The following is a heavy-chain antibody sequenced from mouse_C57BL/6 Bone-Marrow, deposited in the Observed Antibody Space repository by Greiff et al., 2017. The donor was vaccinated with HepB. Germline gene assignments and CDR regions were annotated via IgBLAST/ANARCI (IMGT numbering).Heavy chain of an antibody. CDR2: ISNLAYSI. CDR1: GFTFSDYG. D-gene: IGHD2-3*01. Sequence: EVKLVESGGGLVQPGGSLKLSCAASGFTFSDYGMAWVRQAPRKGPEWVGFISNLAYSIYYADTVTGRFTISRENAKNTLYLEMSSLRSEDTAMYYCARDDGYSAWFAYWGQGTLVTVSA. V-gene: IGHV5-15*04. CDR3: ARDDGYSAWFAY. J-gene: IGHJ3*01.